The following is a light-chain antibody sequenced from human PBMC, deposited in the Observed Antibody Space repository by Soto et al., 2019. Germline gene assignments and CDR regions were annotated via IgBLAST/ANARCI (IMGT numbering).Light chain of an antibody. J-gene: IGKJ3*01. CDR2: GAS. V-gene: IGKV3-15*01. CDR1: QSVSSN. Sequence: EIVMTQSPATLSVSPGERATLSCRASQSVSSNLAWYQQKPGQAPRLLIYGASTRATGIPARFSGSGSGTEFTLTINSLQPEDFATYYCQQYDNLPFTFGPGTKVD. CDR3: QQYDNLPFT.